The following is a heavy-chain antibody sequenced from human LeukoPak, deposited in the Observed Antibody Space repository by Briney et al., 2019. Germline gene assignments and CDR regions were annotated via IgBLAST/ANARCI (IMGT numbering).Heavy chain of an antibody. Sequence: SETLSLTCAVYGGSFSDYYWSWMRQPPGKGLEWIGEVTHSGSTNYNPSLKSRVTISPDTSRNQFSLKLSSVTAADTAVYYCARGPPQTYYHGNGYYYFDYWGQGTLVTVSS. J-gene: IGHJ4*02. CDR1: GGSFSDYY. CDR2: VTHSGST. CDR3: ARGPPQTYYHGNGYYYFDY. D-gene: IGHD3-22*01. V-gene: IGHV4-34*01.